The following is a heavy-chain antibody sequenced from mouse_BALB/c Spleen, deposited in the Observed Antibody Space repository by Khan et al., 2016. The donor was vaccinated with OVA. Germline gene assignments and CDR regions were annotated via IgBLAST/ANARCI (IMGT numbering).Heavy chain of an antibody. CDR1: GYSITSDYA. CDR2: INYSGST. D-gene: IGHD2-3*01. Sequence: EVKLLESGPGLVNPSQSLSLTCTVTGYSITSDYAWNWIRQFPGNKLEWMGYINYSGSTNYNPALKSRISITRDTSKNQFFLQLNSVTTEDTATYYCARDGSRDNYAMDYWGQGTSVTVSS. CDR3: ARDGSRDNYAMDY. V-gene: IGHV3-2*02. J-gene: IGHJ4*01.